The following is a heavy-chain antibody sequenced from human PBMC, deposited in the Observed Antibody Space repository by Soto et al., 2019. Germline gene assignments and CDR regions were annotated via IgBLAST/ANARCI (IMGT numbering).Heavy chain of an antibody. V-gene: IGHV3-30-3*01. CDR1: GFTFSSYA. CDR3: ARDDPGVVYYYDSSGIFDY. D-gene: IGHD3-22*01. CDR2: ISYDGSNK. Sequence: QVQLVESGGGVVQPGRSLRLSCAASGFTFSSYAMHWVRQAPGKGLEWVAVISYDGSNKYYADSVKGRFTISRDNSKNTLYLQMNSLRAEDTAVYYRARDDPGVVYYYDSSGIFDYWGQGTLVTVSS. J-gene: IGHJ4*02.